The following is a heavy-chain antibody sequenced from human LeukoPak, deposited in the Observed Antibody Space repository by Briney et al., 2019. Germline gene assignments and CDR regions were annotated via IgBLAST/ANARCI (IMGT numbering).Heavy chain of an antibody. D-gene: IGHD6-19*01. CDR3: AKDKVGYSSGWSHYFDY. CDR1: GFTFSIYA. Sequence: PGGSLRLSCAASGFTFSIYAMSWVRQAPGKGLEWVSGISWNSGSIGYADSVKGRFTISRDNAKNSLYLQMNSLRAEDTALYYCAKDKVGYSSGWSHYFDYWGQGTLVTVSS. CDR2: ISWNSGSI. J-gene: IGHJ4*02. V-gene: IGHV3-9*01.